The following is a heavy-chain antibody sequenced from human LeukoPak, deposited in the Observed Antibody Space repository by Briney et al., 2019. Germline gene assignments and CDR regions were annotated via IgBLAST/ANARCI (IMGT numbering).Heavy chain of an antibody. CDR3: ARRFYDNLTGHTWYDY. CDR2: MNPNSGNT. J-gene: IGHJ4*02. CDR1: GYTFTSYA. V-gene: IGHV1-8*02. D-gene: IGHD3-9*01. Sequence: RWASVKVSCKASGYTFTSYAMNWVRQAPGQGLEWVGWMNPNSGNTGYAQTFQGKLTMTRNTSIKTAYMELSSLRSEDTAVYYCARRFYDNLTGHTWYDYWGQGTLVTVSS.